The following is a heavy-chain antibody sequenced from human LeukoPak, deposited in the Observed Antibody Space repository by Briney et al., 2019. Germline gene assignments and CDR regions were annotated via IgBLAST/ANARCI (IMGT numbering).Heavy chain of an antibody. J-gene: IGHJ5*02. CDR2: ISGSGGST. CDR3: AKRHLSHELDGGWFDP. D-gene: IGHD1-1*01. V-gene: IGHV3-23*01. Sequence: PGASLRLSCAASGFTFSSYAMSWVRQAPGKGLEWVSAISGSGGSTYYADSVKGRFTISRDNSKNTLYLQMNSLRAEDTAVYYCAKRHLSHELDGGWFDPWGQGTLVTVSS. CDR1: GFTFSSYA.